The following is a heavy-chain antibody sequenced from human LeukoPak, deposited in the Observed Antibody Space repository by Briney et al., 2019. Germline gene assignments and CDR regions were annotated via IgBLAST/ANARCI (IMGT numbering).Heavy chain of an antibody. Sequence: GGSLRLSCAASGFTVSSNYMSWVRQAPGKGLEWVSVIYSGGSTYYADSVKGRFTISRDNSKNTLYLQMNSLRAEDTAVYYCARSYYDFWSGYYTYFDYGGQETLVTVSS. V-gene: IGHV3-66*02. CDR2: IYSGGST. D-gene: IGHD3-3*01. CDR3: ARSYYDFWSGYYTYFDY. CDR1: GFTVSSNY. J-gene: IGHJ4*02.